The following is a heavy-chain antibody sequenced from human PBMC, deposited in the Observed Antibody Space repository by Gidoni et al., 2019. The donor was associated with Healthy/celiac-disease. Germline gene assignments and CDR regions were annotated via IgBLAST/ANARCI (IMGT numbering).Heavy chain of an antibody. CDR3: ARDLSNY. CDR1: GFTFSSYE. J-gene: IGHJ4*02. V-gene: IGHV3-48*03. CDR2: ISSSGSTI. Sequence: EVQPVESGGGLVQPGGSLSLSCASSGFTFSSYEMNWVRQAAGKGLEWVSYISSSGSTIDYADSVKGRFTISRDNAKNSLYLQMNSLRAEDTAVYYCARDLSNYWGQGTLVTVSS.